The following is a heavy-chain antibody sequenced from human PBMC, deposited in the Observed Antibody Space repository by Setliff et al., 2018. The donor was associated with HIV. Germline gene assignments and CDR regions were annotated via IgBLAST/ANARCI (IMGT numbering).Heavy chain of an antibody. J-gene: IGHJ4*02. Sequence: ASVKVSCKASGYTFTGYFIHWVRQAPGQGLEWMGWINPNSGGTDYAQKFQGRVTMTRDTSISTAYMELSRLRSDDTAVYYCATSLGYCSAGSCFDLDYWGQGALVTVSS. CDR1: GYTFTGYF. CDR3: ATSLGYCSAGSCFDLDY. V-gene: IGHV1-2*02. D-gene: IGHD2-15*01. CDR2: INPNSGGT.